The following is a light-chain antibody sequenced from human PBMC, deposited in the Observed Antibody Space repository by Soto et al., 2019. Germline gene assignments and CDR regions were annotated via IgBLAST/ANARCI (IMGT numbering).Light chain of an antibody. CDR2: DAS. Sequence: EIVLTQSPGTLSLSPGERATLSCRASQSASSSYLAWYQQKPGQAPRLLIYDASSRATGIPDRFSGSGSGTDFTLTISRLEPEDFAVYYCQQYGGSPLTFGGGTKVEIK. CDR1: QSASSSY. V-gene: IGKV3-20*01. J-gene: IGKJ4*01. CDR3: QQYGGSPLT.